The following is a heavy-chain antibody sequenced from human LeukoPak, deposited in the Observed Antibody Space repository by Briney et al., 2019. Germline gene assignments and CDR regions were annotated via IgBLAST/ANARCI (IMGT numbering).Heavy chain of an antibody. CDR3: AKDWGIFGVVTTYFDY. Sequence: GGSLRLSCAASGFTFSSYSMNWVRQAPGKGLEWVSSISSSSSYIYYADSVKGRFTISRDNSKNTLYLQMNSLRAEDTAVYYCAKDWGIFGVVTTYFDYWGQGTLVTVSS. V-gene: IGHV3-21*04. CDR1: GFTFSSYS. CDR2: ISSSSSYI. D-gene: IGHD3-3*01. J-gene: IGHJ4*02.